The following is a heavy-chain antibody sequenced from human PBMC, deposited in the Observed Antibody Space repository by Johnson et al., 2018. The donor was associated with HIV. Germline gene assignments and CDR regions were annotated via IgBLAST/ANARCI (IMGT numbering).Heavy chain of an antibody. CDR2: IRGRANTYAT. V-gene: IGHV3-73*01. CDR3: AKDLVVINVRYAFHI. Sequence: VLLVESGGGLVQPGGSMELSCAASGFTFSGSAMHWVRQASGKGLEWVGRIRGRANTYATAYAASLKGSFTISRDDSTNTAYLQMNSLRAEDTALYYCAKDLVVINVRYAFHIWGQGTMVTVSS. J-gene: IGHJ3*02. D-gene: IGHD3-22*01. CDR1: GFTFSGSA.